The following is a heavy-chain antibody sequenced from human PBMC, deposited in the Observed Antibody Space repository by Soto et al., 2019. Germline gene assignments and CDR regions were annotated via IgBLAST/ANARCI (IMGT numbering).Heavy chain of an antibody. J-gene: IGHJ3*02. Sequence: GGSLRLSCAASGFTFSNAWMNWVRQAPGKGLEWVGRIKSKTDGGTTDYAAPVKGRFTISRDDSKNTLYLQMNSLKTEDTAVYYCTTDQYYYDSSGYYFTNDAFDIWGQGTMVTVSS. CDR2: IKSKTDGGTT. D-gene: IGHD3-22*01. V-gene: IGHV3-15*07. CDR3: TTDQYYYDSSGYYFTNDAFDI. CDR1: GFTFSNAW.